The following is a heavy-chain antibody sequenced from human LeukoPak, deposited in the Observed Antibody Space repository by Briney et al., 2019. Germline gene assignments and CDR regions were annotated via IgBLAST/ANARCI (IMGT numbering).Heavy chain of an antibody. J-gene: IGHJ4*02. D-gene: IGHD3-22*01. CDR1: GFTYSRYG. CDR3: ANYLRTVLVVIAFDY. CDR2: ISGSGGRT. Sequence: PGGSLRLSCAASGFTYSRYGMSWVRQAPGKGLEWVSAISGSGGRTYYADSVKGRFTISRDNSKNTLYLQMNSLRAEDTAVYYCANYLRTVLVVIAFDYWGQGTLVTVSS. V-gene: IGHV3-23*01.